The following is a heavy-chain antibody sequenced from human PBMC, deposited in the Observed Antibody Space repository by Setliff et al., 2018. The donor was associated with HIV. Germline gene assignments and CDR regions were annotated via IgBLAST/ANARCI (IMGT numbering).Heavy chain of an antibody. CDR3: ARGGDPPYYFLGMDV. CDR2: FTSYNNQA. D-gene: IGHD3-10*01. J-gene: IGHJ6*02. Sequence: WASVKVSCKISGYTLTAYGLNWVRQAPGQGPEWMGWFTSYNNQAEYAPKFQGRVTMTIDTSTSTAYMELRNLKYDDTAVYYCARGGDPPYYFLGMDVWGQGTTVTVSS. V-gene: IGHV1-18*01. CDR1: GYTLTAYG.